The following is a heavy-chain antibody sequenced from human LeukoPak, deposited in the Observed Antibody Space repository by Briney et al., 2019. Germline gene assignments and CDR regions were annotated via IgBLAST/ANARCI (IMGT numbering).Heavy chain of an antibody. CDR3: AKDPDVFGSGWYYFDY. Sequence: GGSLRLSCAASGFTFSSYAMTWVRQAPGKGLEWVSSISNGGDYTYYVDSVKGRFTISRDNSKNTLYLQMNSLRAEDTAEYYCAKDPDVFGSGWYYFDYWGQGTLVTVSS. V-gene: IGHV3-23*01. D-gene: IGHD6-19*01. CDR2: ISNGGDYT. J-gene: IGHJ4*02. CDR1: GFTFSSYA.